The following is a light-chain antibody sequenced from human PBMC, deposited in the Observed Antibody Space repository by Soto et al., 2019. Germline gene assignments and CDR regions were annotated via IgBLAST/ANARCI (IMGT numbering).Light chain of an antibody. Sequence: DIVMTQSPDSLAVSLDERATINCKSSQSVLYSSNNKNYLAWYQQKPGQPPKLLINWASTRESGVPVRFSGSGSGTDFTLTISGLQAEDVAVYYCQQYYSTPYTFGQGTKLEIK. CDR3: QQYYSTPYT. CDR2: WAS. J-gene: IGKJ2*01. V-gene: IGKV4-1*01. CDR1: QSVLYSSNNKNY.